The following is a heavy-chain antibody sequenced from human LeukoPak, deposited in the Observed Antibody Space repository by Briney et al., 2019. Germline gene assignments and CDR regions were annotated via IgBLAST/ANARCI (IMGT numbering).Heavy chain of an antibody. CDR1: GGSISSYY. J-gene: IGHJ3*02. D-gene: IGHD3-3*01. Sequence: SETLSLTCTVSGGSISSYYWSWIRQPPGKGLEWIGRIYTSGSTNYNPSLKSRVTISVDTSKNQFSLKLSSVTAADTAVYYCARFYYDFWSGDDAFDIWGQGTMVTVSS. CDR2: IYTSGST. CDR3: ARFYYDFWSGDDAFDI. V-gene: IGHV4-4*08.